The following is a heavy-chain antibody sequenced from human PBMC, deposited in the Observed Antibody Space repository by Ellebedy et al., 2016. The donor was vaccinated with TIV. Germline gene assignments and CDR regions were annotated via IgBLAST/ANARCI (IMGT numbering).Heavy chain of an antibody. D-gene: IGHD6-13*01. CDR2: IYTSGST. V-gene: IGHV4-4*07. J-gene: IGHJ4*02. CDR1: GGSISSYY. CDR3: ARPHGGSWFGYFDY. Sequence: MPSETLSLTCTVSGGSISSYYWSWIRQPAGKGLEWIGRIYTSGSTNYNPSLKSRVTMSVDTSKNQFSLKLSSVTAADTAVYYCARPHGGSWFGYFDYWGQGALVTVSS.